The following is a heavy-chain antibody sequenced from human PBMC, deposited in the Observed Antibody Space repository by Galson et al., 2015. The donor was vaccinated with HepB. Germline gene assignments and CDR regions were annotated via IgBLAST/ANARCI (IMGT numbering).Heavy chain of an antibody. D-gene: IGHD6-13*01. V-gene: IGHV4-59*01. Sequence: SETLSLTCTVSGGSISSYYWSWIRQPPGKGLEWIGYIYYSGSTNYNPSLKSRVTISVDTSKNQFSLKLSSVTAADTAVYYCARESGGSHSSSWPYYYYYGMDVWGQGTTVTVSS. J-gene: IGHJ6*02. CDR2: IYYSGST. CDR3: ARESGGSHSSSWPYYYYYGMDV. CDR1: GGSISSYY.